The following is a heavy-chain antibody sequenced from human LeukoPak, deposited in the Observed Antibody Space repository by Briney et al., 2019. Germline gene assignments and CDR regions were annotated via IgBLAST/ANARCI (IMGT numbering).Heavy chain of an antibody. CDR2: ISSSGSTI. D-gene: IGHD3-10*01. CDR1: GFTFSDYY. V-gene: IGHV3-11*01. Sequence: GGSLRLSCAASGFTFSDYYMSWIRQAPGKGLEWVSYISSSGSTIYYADSVKGRFTISRDNAENSLYLQMNSLRAEDTAVYYCASSVGAADTNYYFDYWGQETLVTVSS. CDR3: ASSVGAADTNYYFDY. J-gene: IGHJ4*02.